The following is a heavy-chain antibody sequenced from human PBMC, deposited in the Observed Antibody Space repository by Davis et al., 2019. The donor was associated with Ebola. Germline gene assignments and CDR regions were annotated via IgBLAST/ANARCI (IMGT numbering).Heavy chain of an antibody. CDR1: GFIFSTYV. Sequence: GESLKISCSASGFIFSTYVMSWVRQAPGKGLEWVSVISGSGDSTYYADSVKGRFTISRDNSKNTLNVQMNSLRAEDTAVYYCAQVGYYYDSSGYYLNWGQGTLVTVSS. CDR3: AQVGYYYDSSGYYLN. CDR2: ISGSGDST. V-gene: IGHV3-23*01. D-gene: IGHD3-22*01. J-gene: IGHJ4*02.